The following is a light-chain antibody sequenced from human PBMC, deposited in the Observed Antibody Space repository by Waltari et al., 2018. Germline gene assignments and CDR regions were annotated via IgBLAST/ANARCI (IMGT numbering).Light chain of an antibody. CDR1: KLGYTF. CDR2: LDT. CDR3: QAWDSSTVV. J-gene: IGLJ2*01. V-gene: IGLV3-1*01. Sequence: SYELTQPPSVSVSPGQTASITCSGDKLGYTFACWYQQKPGQSPVLVIYLDTKRPSGIPERFSGSNSGNTATLTISGTQAMDEADYYCQAWDSSTVVFGGGTKLTVL.